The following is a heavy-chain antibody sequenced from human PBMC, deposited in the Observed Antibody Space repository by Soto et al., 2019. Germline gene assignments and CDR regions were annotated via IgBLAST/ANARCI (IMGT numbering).Heavy chain of an antibody. D-gene: IGHD5-12*01. V-gene: IGHV3-23*01. Sequence: EVQLLESGGGLVQPGGSLRLSCAASGFTFSTYDMSWVRQAPGKGLEWVSGIRGSGGSTNYPDSVKGRFTISRDNSKNTLYLQMDSLRADDTAVYYCAPPPYSSYDYRGHWGQGTLVTVSS. CDR3: APPPYSSYDYRGH. J-gene: IGHJ4*02. CDR1: GFTFSTYD. CDR2: IRGSGGST.